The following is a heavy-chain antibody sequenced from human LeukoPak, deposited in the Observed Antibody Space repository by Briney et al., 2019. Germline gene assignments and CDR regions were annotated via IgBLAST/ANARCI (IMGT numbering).Heavy chain of an antibody. CDR1: GFTVSSNY. CDR2: IYSGGST. J-gene: IGHJ4*02. D-gene: IGHD1-26*01. V-gene: IGHV3-53*01. CDR3: ARDPTEGGTFAYYFDY. Sequence: PGGSLRLSCAAPGFTVSSNYMSWVRQAPGKGLEWVSVIYSGGSTYYADSVKGRFTISRDNSKNTLYLQMSSLRAEDTAVYYCARDPTEGGTFAYYFDYWGQGTLVTVSS.